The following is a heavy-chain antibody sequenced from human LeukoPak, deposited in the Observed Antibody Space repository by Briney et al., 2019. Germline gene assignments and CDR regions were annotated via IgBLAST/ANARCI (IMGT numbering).Heavy chain of an antibody. CDR3: ARDCPSIAARPTDWYFDL. J-gene: IGHJ2*01. D-gene: IGHD6-6*01. V-gene: IGHV3-7*01. CDR1: GFTFSSYA. CDR2: IKQDGSEK. Sequence: GGSLRLSCAASGFTFSSYAMHWVRQAPGKGLEWVANIKQDGSEKYYVDSVKGRFTISRDNAKNSLYLQMNSLRAEDTAVYYCARDCPSIAARPTDWYFDLWGRGTLVTVSS.